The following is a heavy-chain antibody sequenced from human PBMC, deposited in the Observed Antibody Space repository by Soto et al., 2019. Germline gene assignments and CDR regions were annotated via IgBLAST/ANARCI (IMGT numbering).Heavy chain of an antibody. D-gene: IGHD4-17*01. V-gene: IGHV4-30-4*01. J-gene: IGHJ2*01. CDR1: GGSISGGGYY. CDR2: TYDSGRT. CDR3: AREIIPLTTDWYFDL. Sequence: QVQLQESGPGLVKPSETLSLTCTVSGGSISGGGYYWSWIRQPPGKGLEWIGYTYDSGRTYYNPSLKRRISISVDTSKNQFSLRLTSVTAADTAVYYCAREIIPLTTDWYFDLWGRGTLVTVSS.